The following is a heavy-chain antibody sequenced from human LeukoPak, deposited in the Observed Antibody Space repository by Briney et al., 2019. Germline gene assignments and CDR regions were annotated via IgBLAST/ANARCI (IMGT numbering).Heavy chain of an antibody. V-gene: IGHV3-21*06. CDR2: IFGSRDSI. CDR3: TRGMDHINYAWFDP. J-gene: IGHJ5*02. Sequence: GGSLRLSCVASGFSFSDFGMGWVRQAPGKRLEWVSSIFGSRDSISYANSVKGRFTISRDNAENSLYLQMDSLRVEDTAVYYCTRGMDHINYAWFDPWGQGTLVIVSS. CDR1: GFSFSDFG. D-gene: IGHD4-11*01.